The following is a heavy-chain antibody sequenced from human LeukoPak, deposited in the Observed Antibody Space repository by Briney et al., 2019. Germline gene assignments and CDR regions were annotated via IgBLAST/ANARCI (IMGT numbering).Heavy chain of an antibody. D-gene: IGHD3-22*01. Sequence: GGSLRLSCAASGFTFSSYGMHWVRQAPGKGLEWVAVIWYDGSNKYYADSVKGRFTISRDNSKNTLYLQMNSLRAEDTAVYYCARDGSRPNYYYDSSGYYLDFNYFDYWGQGTLVTVSS. V-gene: IGHV3-33*01. CDR1: GFTFSSYG. CDR2: IWYDGSNK. J-gene: IGHJ4*02. CDR3: ARDGSRPNYYYDSSGYYLDFNYFDY.